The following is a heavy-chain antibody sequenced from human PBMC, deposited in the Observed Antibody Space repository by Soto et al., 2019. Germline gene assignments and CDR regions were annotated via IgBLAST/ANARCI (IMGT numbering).Heavy chain of an antibody. CDR3: ARGFGEYHSVPDY. J-gene: IGHJ4*02. Sequence: QVQLVQSGAEVKKPGASVKVSCKASGYTFTGYYMHWVRQAPGQGLEWMGWINPNSGGTNYAQKYQGWVTMNRDTSISTAYMELSRLRSDDTAVYYCARGFGEYHSVPDYWGQGTLVTVSS. CDR2: INPNSGGT. V-gene: IGHV1-2*04. D-gene: IGHD3-10*01. CDR1: GYTFTGYY.